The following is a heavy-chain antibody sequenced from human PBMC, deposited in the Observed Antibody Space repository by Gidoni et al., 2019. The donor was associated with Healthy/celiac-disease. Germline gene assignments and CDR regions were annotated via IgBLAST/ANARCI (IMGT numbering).Heavy chain of an antibody. D-gene: IGHD2-2*01. CDR3: ARDAAQLLCLDY. Sequence: EVQLVESGGGLVKPGGSLRLYCAASGFTFSSYSMNWVRQAPGKGLEWVSSISSSSSYIYYADSVKGRFTISRDNAKNSLYLQMNSLRAEDTAVYYCARDAAQLLCLDYWGQGTLVTVSS. J-gene: IGHJ4*02. V-gene: IGHV3-21*01. CDR1: GFTFSSYS. CDR2: ISSSSSYI.